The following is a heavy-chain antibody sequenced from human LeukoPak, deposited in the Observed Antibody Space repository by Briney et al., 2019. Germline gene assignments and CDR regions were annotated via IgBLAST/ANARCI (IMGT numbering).Heavy chain of an antibody. CDR2: IFGSGGSP. CDR3: ARGRWSDY. V-gene: IGHV3-23*01. J-gene: IGHJ4*02. CDR1: GFTFNSYA. D-gene: IGHD5-24*01. Sequence: GGSLRLSCAASGFTFNSYAMYWVRQAPGKGLEWISGIFGSGGSPHYADSVKGRFTISRDNSQEIVYLQLDSLRVEDTAVYYCARGRWSDYWGQGTQVTVSS.